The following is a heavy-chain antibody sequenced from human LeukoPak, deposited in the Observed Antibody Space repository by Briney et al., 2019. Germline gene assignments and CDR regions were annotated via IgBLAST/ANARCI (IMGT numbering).Heavy chain of an antibody. V-gene: IGHV4-61*01. Sequence: SETLSLTCTVSGGSVSSGSYYWSWIRQPPGKGLEWIGYIFYRGSTSYNPSLKSRLTISAGSSKNQFSLRLSSVTAADTAVYYCARARNYYYYLDVWGQGTTVTVSS. D-gene: IGHD1-14*01. CDR2: IFYRGST. CDR1: GGSVSSGSYY. J-gene: IGHJ6*02. CDR3: ARARNYYYYLDV.